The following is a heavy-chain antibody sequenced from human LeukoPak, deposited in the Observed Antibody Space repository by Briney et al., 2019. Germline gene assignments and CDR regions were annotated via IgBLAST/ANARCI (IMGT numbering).Heavy chain of an antibody. CDR1: GYTFTGYY. J-gene: IGHJ5*02. V-gene: IGHV1-46*01. CDR2: INPSGGST. D-gene: IGHD6-13*01. Sequence: ASVKVSCKASGYTFTGYYMHWVRQAPGQGLEWMGIINPSGGSTSYAQKFQGRVTMTRDTSTSTVYMELSSLRSEDTAVYYCARAEGSSSSWYWARGHSPNWFDPWGQGTLVTVSS. CDR3: ARAEGSSSSWYWARGHSPNWFDP.